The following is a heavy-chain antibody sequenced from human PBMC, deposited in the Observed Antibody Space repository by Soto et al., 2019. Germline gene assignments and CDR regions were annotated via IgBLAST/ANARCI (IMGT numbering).Heavy chain of an antibody. CDR2: INHSGST. Sequence: QVQLQQWGAGLLKPSETLSLTCAVYGGSFSGYYWSLIRQPPGKGLEWIGEINHSGSTNYNPSLKSRVTISVDTSKNQFSLKLSSVTAADTAVYYCARVYYDFWSGYLDYWGQGTLVTVSS. CDR1: GGSFSGYY. CDR3: ARVYYDFWSGYLDY. J-gene: IGHJ4*02. D-gene: IGHD3-3*01. V-gene: IGHV4-34*01.